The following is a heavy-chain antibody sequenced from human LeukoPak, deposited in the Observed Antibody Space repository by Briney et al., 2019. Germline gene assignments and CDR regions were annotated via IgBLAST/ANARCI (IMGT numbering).Heavy chain of an antibody. J-gene: IGHJ5*02. CDR1: GYTFTGYY. CDR2: INPNSGGT. V-gene: IGHV1-2*06. CDR3: EEGDYEYGWFDP. Sequence: ASVKVSCKASGYTFTGYYMHWVRQAPGQGLEWMGRINPNSGGTNYAQKFQGRVTMTRDTSISTAYMELSRLRSDDTAVYYCEEGDYEYGWFDPWGQGTLVTVSS. D-gene: IGHD4-17*01.